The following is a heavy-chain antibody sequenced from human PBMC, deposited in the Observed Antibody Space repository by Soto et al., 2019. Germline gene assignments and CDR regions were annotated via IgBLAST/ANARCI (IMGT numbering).Heavy chain of an antibody. CDR1: GYTLTELS. CDR3: STANGYSNFDY. Sequence: ASVKVSCKVSGYTLTELSMHWVRQAPGKVLEWMAGFDPEDGETIYAQKFQGRVTMTEDTSTDTAYMELSSLRSEDTAGYYCSTANGYSNFDYWGQGTLVTVSS. D-gene: IGHD2-15*01. CDR2: FDPEDGET. V-gene: IGHV1-24*01. J-gene: IGHJ4*02.